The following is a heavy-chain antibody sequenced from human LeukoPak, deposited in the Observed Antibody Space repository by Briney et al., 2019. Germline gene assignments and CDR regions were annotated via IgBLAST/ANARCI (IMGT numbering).Heavy chain of an antibody. CDR1: GGSISSGGYY. J-gene: IGHJ3*02. CDR3: ARVGVQSLAFDI. CDR2: IYYSGST. V-gene: IGHV4-31*03. Sequence: PSDTLSLTCTVSGGSISSGGYYWSWIRQHPGKGLEWIGYIYYSGSTYYNPSLKSRVTISVDTSKNQFSLKLSSVTAADTAVYYCARVGVQSLAFDIWGQGTMVTVSS. D-gene: IGHD2-8*01.